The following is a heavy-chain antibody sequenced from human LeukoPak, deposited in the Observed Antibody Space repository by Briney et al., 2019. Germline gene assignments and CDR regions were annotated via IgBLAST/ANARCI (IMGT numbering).Heavy chain of an antibody. V-gene: IGHV1-8*01. Sequence: EASVKVSCKASGYSFTGYDINWVRQATGQGLEWMGWMNPTNGDTGYAQKFQGRLTMTRSTSIETAYMDLSSLTSEDTAVYYCATSAPAEIAVATTWGQGTLVTVSS. CDR1: GYSFTGYD. J-gene: IGHJ5*02. CDR3: ATSAPAEIAVATT. D-gene: IGHD6-19*01. CDR2: MNPTNGDT.